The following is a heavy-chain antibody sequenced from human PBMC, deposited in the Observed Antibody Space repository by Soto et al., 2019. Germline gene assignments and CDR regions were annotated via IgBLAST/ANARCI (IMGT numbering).Heavy chain of an antibody. CDR1: GGTFSSYA. J-gene: IGHJ6*02. V-gene: IGHV1-69*01. D-gene: IGHD3-10*01. CDR2: IIPIFGTA. CDR3: ARVAPYYGSWSYSYGMDV. Sequence: QVQLVQSGAEVKKPGSSVKVSCKASGGTFSSYAISWVRQAPGQGLEWMGGIIPIFGTANYAQKFQGRVTITADESTSTAYIELSSLRSEDTAVYYCARVAPYYGSWSYSYGMDVWGQGTTVTVSS.